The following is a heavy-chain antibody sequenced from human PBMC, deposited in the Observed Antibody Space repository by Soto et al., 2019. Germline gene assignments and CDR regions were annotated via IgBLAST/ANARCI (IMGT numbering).Heavy chain of an antibody. D-gene: IGHD3-16*01. Sequence: QVQLVQSGAEVKKPGASVKVSCKASGYTFTNYDIHWVRQATGQGLEWMGWMNPDSGNTGQSKQFQGRVTMTRDTSISTAYMEMSSLRSEDTAGDYCARGRFRRTWFDPWGQGTLVTVSS. CDR1: GYTFTNYD. V-gene: IGHV1-8*01. J-gene: IGHJ5*02. CDR2: MNPDSGNT. CDR3: ARGRFRRTWFDP.